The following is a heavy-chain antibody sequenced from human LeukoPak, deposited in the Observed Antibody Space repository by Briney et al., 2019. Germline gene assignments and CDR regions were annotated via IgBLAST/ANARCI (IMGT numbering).Heavy chain of an antibody. CDR1: GFTFSSFG. CDR2: IRYDGNKK. V-gene: IGHV3-30*02. Sequence: GGSLRLSCAASGFTFSSFGMHWVRQAPGKGLEWVAVIRYDGNKKNNADSVKGRFTISRDNSKNTLYLQMNSLRAEDTAVYYCAKEIDSSSWSTGDYWGQGTLVTVSS. CDR3: AKEIDSSSWSTGDY. D-gene: IGHD6-13*01. J-gene: IGHJ4*02.